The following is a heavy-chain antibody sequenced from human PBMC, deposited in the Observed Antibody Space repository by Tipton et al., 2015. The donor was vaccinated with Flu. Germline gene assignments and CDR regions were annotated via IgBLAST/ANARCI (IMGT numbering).Heavy chain of an antibody. CDR2: ISSSGSTI. CDR3: AREGTPVNYDFWSGYYQGLDY. D-gene: IGHD3-3*01. CDR1: GFTFSDYY. Sequence: SLRLSCAASGFTFSDYYMSWIRQAPGKGLEWVSYISSSGSTIYYADSVKGRFTISRDNAKNSLYLQMNSLRAEDTAVYYCAREGTPVNYDFWSGYYQGLDYWGQGTLVTVSS. V-gene: IGHV3-11*01. J-gene: IGHJ4*02.